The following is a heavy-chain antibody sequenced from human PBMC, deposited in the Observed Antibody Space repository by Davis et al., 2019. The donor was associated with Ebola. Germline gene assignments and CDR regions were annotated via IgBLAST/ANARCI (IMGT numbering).Heavy chain of an antibody. CDR2: IFYTGGT. CDR1: GGSISSDY. J-gene: IGHJ4*02. Sequence: MPSETLSLTCTVSGGSISSDYWIWIRQPPGGGLEWIGYIFYTGGTYYSPSPKSRVTISVDTSKNQFSLKLRSVTAADTVVYYCARGRRSYDILTGYYGATIDYWGQGTLVAVSS. D-gene: IGHD3-9*01. V-gene: IGHV4-59*01. CDR3: ARGRRSYDILTGYYGATIDY.